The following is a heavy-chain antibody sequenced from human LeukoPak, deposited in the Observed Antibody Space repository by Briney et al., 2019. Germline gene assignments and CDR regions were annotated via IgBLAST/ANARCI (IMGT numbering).Heavy chain of an antibody. D-gene: IGHD3-16*02. Sequence: GGSLRLSCAASGITFSSYAMSWVRQAPGKGLEWVSGISGSGGSTHNADPVKGRFTISRDNSKNTLYLQMNSRGAEDTAIYYCTKGGHYDYVWGSYRLDYWGQGTLVTASS. CDR3: TKGGHYDYVWGSYRLDY. V-gene: IGHV3-23*01. CDR1: GITFSSYA. CDR2: ISGSGGST. J-gene: IGHJ4*02.